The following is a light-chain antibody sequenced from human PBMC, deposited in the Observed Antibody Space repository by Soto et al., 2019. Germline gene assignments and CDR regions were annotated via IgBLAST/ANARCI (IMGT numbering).Light chain of an antibody. CDR3: QQYGSSPWT. Sequence: EIVLTQSPGTLSLSPGERATLSCRASQSVSSNFLAWYQQKPGQAPRLLIYGASSRATGIPDRFSGSGSGTDFXXTISRLEPEDFAVYYCQQYGSSPWTFGQGTKMEIK. CDR1: QSVSSNF. V-gene: IGKV3-20*01. J-gene: IGKJ1*01. CDR2: GAS.